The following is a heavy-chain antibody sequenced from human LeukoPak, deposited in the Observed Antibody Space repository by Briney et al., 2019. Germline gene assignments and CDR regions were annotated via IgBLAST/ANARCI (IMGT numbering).Heavy chain of an antibody. CDR1: GGSVSSGSYY. J-gene: IGHJ4*02. CDR2: IYHTGTT. Sequence: TPSETLSLTCTVSGGSVSSGSYYWSWIRQPPGKGLEWIGYIYHTGTTSYNPSLKSRVTISVDTSNNQFSLRLSSVTAADTAVYYCARSYDSAYYYDMGFWGQGTLVTVSS. D-gene: IGHD3-22*01. V-gene: IGHV4-61*01. CDR3: ARSYDSAYYYDMGF.